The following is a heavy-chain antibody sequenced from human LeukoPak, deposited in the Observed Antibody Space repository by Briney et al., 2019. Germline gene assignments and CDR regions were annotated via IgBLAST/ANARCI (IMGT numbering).Heavy chain of an antibody. Sequence: PGRSLRLSCAASGFTFSSSAVSWVRQAPGKGLEWVSAISASGGSTYYADSVKGRFTISRDNSKNTLYLQMNSLRAEDTAIYYCARDYYGSGSHDYWGQGTLVTVSS. CDR3: ARDYYGSGSHDY. J-gene: IGHJ4*02. V-gene: IGHV3-23*01. CDR1: GFTFSSSA. CDR2: ISASGGST. D-gene: IGHD3-10*01.